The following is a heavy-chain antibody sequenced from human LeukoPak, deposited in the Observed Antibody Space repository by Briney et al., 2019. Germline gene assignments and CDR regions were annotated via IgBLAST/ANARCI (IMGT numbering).Heavy chain of an antibody. CDR3: AKDILLTAMIDY. D-gene: IGHD5-18*01. V-gene: IGHV3-43*02. J-gene: IGHJ4*02. Sequence: GGSLRLSCAASGFTFDDYAMHWVRHAPGKGLEWVSFISGDGGSTYYADSVKGRFIISRDNSKNSLYLQMNSLRTEDTALYYCAKDILLTAMIDYWGQGTLVTVSS. CDR1: GFTFDDYA. CDR2: ISGDGGST.